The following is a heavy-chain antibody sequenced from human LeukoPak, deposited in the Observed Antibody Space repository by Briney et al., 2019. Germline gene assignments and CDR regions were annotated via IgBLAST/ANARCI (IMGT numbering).Heavy chain of an antibody. V-gene: IGHV1-2*02. J-gene: IGHJ3*02. CDR1: GYTFTGYY. D-gene: IGHD2-2*01. CDR2: INPNSGGT. Sequence: ASVKVSCKASGYTFTGYYMHWVRQAPGQGLEWMGWINPNSGGTNYAQKFQGRVTMTRDTSISTAYMELSRLRSDDTAVYYCARDLVPAARRGAFDIWGQGTMVTVSS. CDR3: ARDLVPAARRGAFDI.